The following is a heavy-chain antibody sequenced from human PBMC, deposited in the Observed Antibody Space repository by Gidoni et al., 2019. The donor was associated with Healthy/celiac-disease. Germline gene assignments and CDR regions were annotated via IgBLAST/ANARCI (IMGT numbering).Heavy chain of an antibody. D-gene: IGHD3-22*01. Sequence: QVQLVQSGAEVKKPGSSVKVSCKASGGTFSSYTISWVRQAPGQGLEWMGRIIPILGIANYAQKFQGRVTITADKSTSTAYMELSSLRSEDTAVYYCARGAGHYDSSGYYYLGWFDPWGQGTLVTVSS. V-gene: IGHV1-69*02. CDR3: ARGAGHYDSSGYYYLGWFDP. CDR2: IIPILGIA. J-gene: IGHJ5*02. CDR1: GGTFSSYT.